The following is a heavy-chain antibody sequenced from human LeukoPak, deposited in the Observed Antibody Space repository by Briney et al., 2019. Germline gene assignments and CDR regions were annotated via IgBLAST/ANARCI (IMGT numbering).Heavy chain of an antibody. CDR3: ARDTFPRSCISASCRNNYFDP. J-gene: IGHJ5*02. CDR2: ITPSGGGT. D-gene: IGHD2-2*01. CDR1: GYTFTSYG. Sequence: ASVKVSCKASGYTFTSYGISWVRQAPGQGLEWMGWITPSGGGTNYAQKFQGRVTMTRDTSISTAYMELSRLRSDDTAVYYCARDTFPRSCISASCRNNYFDPWGQGTLVTVSS. V-gene: IGHV1-2*02.